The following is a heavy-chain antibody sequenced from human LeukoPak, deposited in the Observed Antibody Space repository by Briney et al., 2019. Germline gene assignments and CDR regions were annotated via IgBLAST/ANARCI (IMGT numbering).Heavy chain of an antibody. Sequence: GSLRLSCAASGFTFSNYGMHWVRQAPGKGLVWVSRINSDGSTTSYADPVKGRFTISRDNAKNTLFLQMNSLRAEDTAVYYCARRSAAKDAFDIWGQGTMVTVSS. V-gene: IGHV3-74*01. D-gene: IGHD6-25*01. J-gene: IGHJ3*02. CDR2: INSDGSTT. CDR3: ARRSAAKDAFDI. CDR1: GFTFSNYG.